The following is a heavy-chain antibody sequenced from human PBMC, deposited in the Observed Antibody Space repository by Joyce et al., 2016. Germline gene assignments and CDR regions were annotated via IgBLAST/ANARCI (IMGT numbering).Heavy chain of an antibody. D-gene: IGHD3-16*01. CDR2: IANDGNKK. CDR3: AKRYDYVDY. J-gene: IGHJ4*02. CDR1: GFTFSNYG. Sequence: QVQLVASGGGVVQPGRSLRLSCAASGFTFSNYGMHWVRQAPGKGLEWVAVIANDGNKKYYADSVKGRFTISIDNSKNTLYLQMNSLRAEDTAVYYCAKRYDYVDYWGQGTLVTVSS. V-gene: IGHV3-30*18.